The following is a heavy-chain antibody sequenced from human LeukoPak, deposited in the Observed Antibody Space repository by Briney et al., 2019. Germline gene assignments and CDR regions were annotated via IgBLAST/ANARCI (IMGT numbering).Heavy chain of an antibody. CDR3: ARDMSGSADNWFDP. J-gene: IGHJ5*02. Sequence: PSETLSLTCTVSGGSISSSYWSWIRQPPGKGLEWIGYTSYSGSTDYNPSLKSRVTISVDRSKNQFSLKLSSVTAADTAVYYCARDMSGSADNWFDPWGQGTLVTVSS. V-gene: IGHV4-59*12. CDR2: TSYSGST. CDR1: GGSISSSY. D-gene: IGHD1-26*01.